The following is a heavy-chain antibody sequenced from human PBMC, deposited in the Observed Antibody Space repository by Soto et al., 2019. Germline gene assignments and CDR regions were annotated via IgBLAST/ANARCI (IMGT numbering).Heavy chain of an antibody. D-gene: IGHD2-2*01. CDR2: IDPSDSYT. Sequence: GESLKISCKGSGYSFTSYWISWVRQMPGKGLEWMGRIDPSDSYTNYSPSFQGHVTISADKSISTAYLQWSSLKASDTALYYCVRGRASTTFYALDVWGQGTTVTVSS. V-gene: IGHV5-10-1*01. CDR3: VRGRASTTFYALDV. CDR1: GYSFTSYW. J-gene: IGHJ6*02.